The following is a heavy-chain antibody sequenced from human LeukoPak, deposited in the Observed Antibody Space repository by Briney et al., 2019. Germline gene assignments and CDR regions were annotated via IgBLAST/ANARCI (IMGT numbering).Heavy chain of an antibody. CDR2: ISYDGSNK. V-gene: IGHV3-30-3*01. CDR3: ARRESSSLAPLVDY. J-gene: IGHJ4*02. D-gene: IGHD6-6*01. Sequence: GGSLRLSCAASGFTFSSYAMHWVRHAPGKGLEWVAVISYDGSNKYYADSVKGRFTISRDNSKNTLYLQMNSLRAEDTAVYYCARRESSSLAPLVDYWGQGNLVTVSS. CDR1: GFTFSSYA.